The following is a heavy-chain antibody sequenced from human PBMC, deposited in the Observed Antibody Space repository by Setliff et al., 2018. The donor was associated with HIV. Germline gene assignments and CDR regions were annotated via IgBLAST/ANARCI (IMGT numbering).Heavy chain of an antibody. V-gene: IGHV1-69*06. Sequence: SVKVSCKASGYTFTYYAMNWVRQAPGQGLEWMGGIIPFFRTTNYAQKFQGRVTVTADISTSTAYMELRSLRSDDTAVYYCARDKTGDLWYFDSWGQGTLVTVSS. CDR3: ARDKTGDLWYFDS. J-gene: IGHJ4*02. CDR2: IIPFFRTT. CDR1: GYTFTYYA. D-gene: IGHD7-27*01.